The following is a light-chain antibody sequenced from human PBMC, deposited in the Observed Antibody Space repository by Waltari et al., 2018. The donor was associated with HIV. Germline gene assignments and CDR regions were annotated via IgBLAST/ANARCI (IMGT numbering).Light chain of an antibody. Sequence: QPVLTPPPSASATPAQRVTLSCSAGTSTTSSNSASWYQQSPGTAPHLFMFSNPLRPSGVPERVSGSKSGTSASLAISGLQSEDEADDYCATWDDTLDGPVFGGGTRLTVL. J-gene: IGLJ3*02. CDR1: TSTTSSNS. CDR3: ATWDDTLDGPV. V-gene: IGLV1-44*01. CDR2: SNP.